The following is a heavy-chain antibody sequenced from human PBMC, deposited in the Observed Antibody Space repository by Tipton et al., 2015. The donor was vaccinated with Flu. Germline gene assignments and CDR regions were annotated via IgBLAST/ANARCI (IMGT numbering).Heavy chain of an antibody. CDR2: IIPIFGTA. V-gene: IGHV1-69*01. CDR1: GGTFSSYA. Sequence: QLVQSGAEVKKPGSSVKVSCKASGGTFSSYAISWVRQAPGQGLEWMGGIIPIFGTANYAQKFQGRVTITADESTSTAYMELSSLRSEDTAVYYCACTEGASPYYYYYYMDVWGKGTTVTVSS. CDR3: ACTEGASPYYYYYYMDV. D-gene: IGHD2-8*01. J-gene: IGHJ6*03.